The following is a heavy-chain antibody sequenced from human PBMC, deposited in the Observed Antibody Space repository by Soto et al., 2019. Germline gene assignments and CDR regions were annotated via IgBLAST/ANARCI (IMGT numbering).Heavy chain of an antibody. J-gene: IGHJ4*02. CDR3: VKDMQSGAEYYKNSNRYYSHYFDY. CDR2: TSYNGGNI. D-gene: IGHD3-22*01. V-gene: IGHV3-9*01. Sequence: EVQLVESGGSLVQPGMSLRLSCTASGFIFDDFAMHWVRQVPGKGPEWVSGTSYNGGNIGYAESVKGRFTISRDNARNSLYLQMNTLTAEDTALYYCVKDMQSGAEYYKNSNRYYSHYFDYWGQGALVTVSS. CDR1: GFIFDDFA.